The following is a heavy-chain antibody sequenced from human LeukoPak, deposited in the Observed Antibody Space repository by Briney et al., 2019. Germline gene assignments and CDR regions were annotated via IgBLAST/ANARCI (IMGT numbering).Heavy chain of an antibody. J-gene: IGHJ2*01. CDR3: ARALGDYDFWSGYNNIYWYFDL. V-gene: IGHV4-30-2*01. CDR1: GGSISSGGYS. CDR2: IYHSGST. D-gene: IGHD3-3*01. Sequence: SQTLSLTCAVSGGSISSGGYSWSWIRQPPGKGLEWIGYIYHSGSTYYNPSLKSRVTISVGTSKNQFSLKLSSVTAADTAVYYCARALGDYDFWSGYNNIYWYFDLWGRGTLVTVSS.